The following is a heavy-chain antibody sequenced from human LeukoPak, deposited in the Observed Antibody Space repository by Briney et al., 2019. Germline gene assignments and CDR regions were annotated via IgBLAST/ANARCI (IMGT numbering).Heavy chain of an antibody. D-gene: IGHD3-10*01. CDR2: ISHDGSNK. CDR1: GFTLSAYG. Sequence: GGSLRLSCKASGFTLSAYGMHWVRQAPGKGLEWVAVISHDGSNKYNGESVKGRFTIFRDNSRNTLYLQMNSLRAEDTAVYYCAKVRSGYYFESWGQGTLVTVSP. J-gene: IGHJ4*02. V-gene: IGHV3-30*18. CDR3: AKVRSGYYFES.